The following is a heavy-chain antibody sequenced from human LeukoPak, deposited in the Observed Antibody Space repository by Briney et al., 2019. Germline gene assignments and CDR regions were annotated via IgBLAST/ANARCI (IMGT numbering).Heavy chain of an antibody. CDR3: VKDKWIDH. V-gene: IGHV3-64D*09. J-gene: IGHJ4*02. D-gene: IGHD2-8*01. CDR2: ININGGRT. CDR1: GFTFSSYT. Sequence: GGSLRLSCSVSGFTFSSYTMHWVRQAPGKGLEYVSSININGGRTYYADSVKGRFTISRDNSKNTLYLQMSSPRAEDTAVYYCVKDKWIDHWGQGTLVTVSS.